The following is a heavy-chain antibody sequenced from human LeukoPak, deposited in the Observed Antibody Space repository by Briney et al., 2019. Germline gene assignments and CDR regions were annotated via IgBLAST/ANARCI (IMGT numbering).Heavy chain of an antibody. CDR2: MNPNSGNT. V-gene: IGHV1-8*03. J-gene: IGHJ5*02. CDR3: ARGVAAAGRSFDP. CDR1: GYTFTSYD. Sequence: ASVKVSCKTSGYTFTSYDINWVRQATGQGLEWMGWMNPNSGNTGYAQKFQGRVTITRNTSISTAYMELSSLRSEDTAVYYCARGVAAAGRSFDPWGQGTLVTVSS. D-gene: IGHD6-13*01.